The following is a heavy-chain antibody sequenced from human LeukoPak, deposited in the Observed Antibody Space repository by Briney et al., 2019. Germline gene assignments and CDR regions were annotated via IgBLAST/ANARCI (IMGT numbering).Heavy chain of an antibody. J-gene: IGHJ4*02. CDR1: GVSITSYH. CDR3: VRDGLYSYGYSYFDY. CDR2: IHASGSS. V-gene: IGHV4-4*07. Sequence: SETLSLICTVSGVSITSYHWSWIRQPAGKGLEWIGRIHASGSSNYNPSPKSRVTMSVDTSKNQFSLKLTSVTAADTAVYYCVRDGLYSYGYSYFDYWGQGTLVTVSS. D-gene: IGHD3-22*01.